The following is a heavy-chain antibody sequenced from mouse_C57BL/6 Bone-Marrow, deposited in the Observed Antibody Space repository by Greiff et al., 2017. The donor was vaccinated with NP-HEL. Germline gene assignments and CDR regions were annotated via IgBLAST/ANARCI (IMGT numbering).Heavy chain of an antibody. J-gene: IGHJ2*01. Sequence: EVHLVESGGGLVKPGGSLKLSCAASGFTFSDYGMHWVRQAPEKGLEWVAYISSGSSTIYYADTVKGRFTISRDNAKNTLFLQMTSLRSEDTAMYYCAGLGPYYFDYWGQGTTLTVSS. CDR3: AGLGPYYFDY. V-gene: IGHV5-17*01. CDR2: ISSGSSTI. CDR1: GFTFSDYG. D-gene: IGHD4-1*01.